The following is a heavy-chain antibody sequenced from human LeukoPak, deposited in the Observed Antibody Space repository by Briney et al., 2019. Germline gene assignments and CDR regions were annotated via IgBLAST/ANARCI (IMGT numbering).Heavy chain of an antibody. CDR1: GFTFSNYW. J-gene: IGHJ4*02. D-gene: IGHD5-24*01. CDR2: INTDGRTT. CDR3: ARGGLEPVDY. V-gene: IGHV3-74*01. Sequence: GGSLRLSCAVSGFTFSNYWMHWVRQAPGMGLVWVSRINTDGRTTSYADSVKGRFTISRDNARNILYLEVNSLRTDDTAVYYCARGGLEPVDYWGQGTLVTVSS.